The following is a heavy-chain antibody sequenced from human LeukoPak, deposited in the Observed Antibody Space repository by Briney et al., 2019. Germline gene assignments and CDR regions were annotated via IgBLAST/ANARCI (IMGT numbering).Heavy chain of an antibody. V-gene: IGHV3-7*01. J-gene: IGHJ4*02. CDR3: ASGRQLGY. Sequence: GGSLRLSCAASGFTFSNYWMSWVRQAPGKGLEWVANIKEDGSEKYYVDTVKGRFTISRDNARNSLYLQMNSLRAEDTAVYYCASGRQLGYWGQGTLVTVSS. D-gene: IGHD6-13*01. CDR1: GFTFSNYW. CDR2: IKEDGSEK.